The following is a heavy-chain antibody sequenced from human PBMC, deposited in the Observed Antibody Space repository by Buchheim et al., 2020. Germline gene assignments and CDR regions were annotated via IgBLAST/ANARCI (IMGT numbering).Heavy chain of an antibody. CDR1: GFTFNTYW. J-gene: IGHJ4*02. CDR3: ARARWGGTGPDY. CDR2: LKSDGSEK. D-gene: IGHD1-1*01. Sequence: EVQLVESGGDLVQPGGSLRLSCAASGFTFNTYWMSWVRQALGKGLEWVATLKSDGSEKYYVDSVKGRFTVSRDNAENSLFLQMDSLRVEDTAVYYCARARWGGTGPDYWGQGTL. V-gene: IGHV3-7*01.